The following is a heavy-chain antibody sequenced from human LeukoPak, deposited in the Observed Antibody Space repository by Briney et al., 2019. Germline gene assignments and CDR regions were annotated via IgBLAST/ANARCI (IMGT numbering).Heavy chain of an antibody. CDR3: SRGQTYYCDMDV. CDR1: RFTFSSYA. CDR2: ISGSGDNT. J-gene: IGHJ6*02. V-gene: IGHV3-23*01. Sequence: GGSLRLSCAASRFTFSSYAMNWVRQAPGKGLEWVLGISGSGDNTNYADSVKGRFTISRDNSKNTLYLQMNSLRAEDTAVYYCSRGQTYYCDMDVWGQGTTVTVSS.